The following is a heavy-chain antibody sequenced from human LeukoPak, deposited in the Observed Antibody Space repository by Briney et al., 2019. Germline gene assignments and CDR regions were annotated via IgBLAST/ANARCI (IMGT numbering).Heavy chain of an antibody. CDR3: AKDRKVNYYYYYMDV. J-gene: IGHJ6*03. D-gene: IGHD1-14*01. Sequence: GGSLRLSCAASGFTFSSYGMHWVRQAPGKGLGWVAVISYDGSNKYYADSVKGRFTISRDNSKNTLYLQMNSLRAEDTAVYYCAKDRKVNYYYYYMDVWGKGTTVTVSS. V-gene: IGHV3-30*18. CDR1: GFTFSSYG. CDR2: ISYDGSNK.